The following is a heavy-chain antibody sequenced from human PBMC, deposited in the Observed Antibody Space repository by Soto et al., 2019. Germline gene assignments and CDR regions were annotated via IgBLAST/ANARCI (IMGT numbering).Heavy chain of an antibody. D-gene: IGHD2-21*01. CDR1: GFTFSSYA. J-gene: IGHJ6*02. Sequence: LRLSCAASGFTFSSYAMHWVRQAPGKGLEYVSGITSNGGNTDYASSVKGRFTISRDNSKNTLYLQMGSLRAEDMAVYYCARRIPFGYGMDVWGQGTTVTVSS. CDR2: ITSNGGNT. CDR3: ARRIPFGYGMDV. V-gene: IGHV3-64*01.